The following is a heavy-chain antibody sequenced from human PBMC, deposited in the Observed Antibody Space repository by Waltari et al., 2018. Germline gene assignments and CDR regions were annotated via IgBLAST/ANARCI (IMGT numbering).Heavy chain of an antibody. CDR1: GFTFSSYA. V-gene: IGHV3-23*01. CDR2: ISGSGGST. CDR3: ATHYYDSSGYSSPLDY. Sequence: EVQLLESGGGLVQPGGSLRLSCAAYGFTFSSYAMRWVRQAPGKGLEWVSAISGSGGSTYYADSVKGRFTISRDNSKNTLYLQMNSLRAEDTAVYYCATHYYDSSGYSSPLDYWGQGTLVTVSS. J-gene: IGHJ4*02. D-gene: IGHD3-22*01.